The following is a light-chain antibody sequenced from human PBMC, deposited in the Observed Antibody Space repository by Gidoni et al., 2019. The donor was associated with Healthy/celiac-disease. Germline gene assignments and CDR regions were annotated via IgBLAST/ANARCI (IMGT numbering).Light chain of an antibody. J-gene: IGKJ1*01. CDR3: LQYYSTPVT. Sequence: PDSLAVSLGERATINCKASQSVLYSSNNKNYLAWYQQKPRQPPKLLIYWASTRESGVPDRFSGSGSGTDFTLTISSLQAEDVAVYHVLQYYSTPVTFGQGTKVEIK. CDR1: QSVLYSSNNKNY. CDR2: WAS. V-gene: IGKV4-1*01.